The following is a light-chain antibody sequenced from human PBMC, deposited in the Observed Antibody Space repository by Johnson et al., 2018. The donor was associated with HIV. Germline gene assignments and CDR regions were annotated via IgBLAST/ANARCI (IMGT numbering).Light chain of an antibody. CDR2: DNN. Sequence: QSVLSQPASVSAASGQKVNISCSGSSSNIGNYYVSWYQHLPGTAPKLLIYDNNKRPSGIPDRFSGSKSGTSATLGIAGPQTGDEADYFCGTWDNSLNVYVFGTATKVTVL. V-gene: IGLV1-51*01. J-gene: IGLJ1*01. CDR1: SSNIGNYY. CDR3: GTWDNSLNVYV.